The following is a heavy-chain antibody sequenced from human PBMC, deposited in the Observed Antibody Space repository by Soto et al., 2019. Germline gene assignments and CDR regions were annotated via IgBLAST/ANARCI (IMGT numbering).Heavy chain of an antibody. J-gene: IGHJ5*02. CDR2: INPNSGGT. Sequence: ASVKVSCKASGYTFTSYGISWVRQAPGQGPEWMGWINPNSGGTKYVQKFQGRVTMTRDTSISTVYLELSRLGSDDTAVYYCARGWGIAAPGPNWFDPWGQGTLVTVSS. V-gene: IGHV1-2*02. D-gene: IGHD6-13*01. CDR3: ARGWGIAAPGPNWFDP. CDR1: GYTFTSYG.